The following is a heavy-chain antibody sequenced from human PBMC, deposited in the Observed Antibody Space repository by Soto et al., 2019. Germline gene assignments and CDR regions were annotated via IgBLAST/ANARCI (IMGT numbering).Heavy chain of an antibody. CDR1: GVSIHNSHSF. J-gene: IGHJ5*02. D-gene: IGHD2-15*01. CDR2: VYHNGGA. V-gene: IGHV4-39*07. CDR3: ARGTPSPLIVRSSRGPWFDP. Sequence: SETLSLTCTVSGVSIHNSHSFWAWIRQPPGKGLQFIASVYHNGGAHYNPSLKSRVTISVDTSKMQVSLKLSSVTAADTAVYFCARGTPSPLIVRSSRGPWFDPWGQGTLVTVSS.